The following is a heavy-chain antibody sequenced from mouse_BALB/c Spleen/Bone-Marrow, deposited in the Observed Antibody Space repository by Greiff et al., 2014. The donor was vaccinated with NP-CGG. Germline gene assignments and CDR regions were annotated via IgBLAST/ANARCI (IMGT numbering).Heavy chain of an antibody. V-gene: IGHV7-3*02. CDR2: IRNKAYGYTT. CDR1: GFTFTDYY. J-gene: IGHJ4*01. Sequence: VQLKESGGGLVQPGGSLRLSCTTSGFTFTDYYMSWVRQPPGKALGWLAFIRNKAYGYTTEYSASVRGRFTISRDNSQSILYLQMNTLRAEDSATYYCARFPMDYWGQGTSVTVSS. CDR3: ARFPMDY.